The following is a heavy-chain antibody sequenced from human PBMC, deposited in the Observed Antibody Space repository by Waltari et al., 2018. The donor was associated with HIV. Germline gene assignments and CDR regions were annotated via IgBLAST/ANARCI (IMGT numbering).Heavy chain of an antibody. CDR1: GFTFDDYA. J-gene: IGHJ3*02. V-gene: IGHV3-9*01. D-gene: IGHD3-3*01. CDR3: AKDIGSRPYYDFWSGPADAFDI. CDR2: ISWNSGSI. Sequence: EVQLVESGGGLVQPGRSLRLSCAASGFTFDDYAMHWVRQAPGKGLEWVPGISWNSGSIGYADSVKGRFTISRDNAKNSLYLQMNSLRAEDTALYYCAKDIGSRPYYDFWSGPADAFDIWGQGTMVTVSS.